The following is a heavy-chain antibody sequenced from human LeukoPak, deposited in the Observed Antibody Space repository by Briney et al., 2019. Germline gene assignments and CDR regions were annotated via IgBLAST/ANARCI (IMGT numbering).Heavy chain of an antibody. D-gene: IGHD6-19*01. CDR2: ISYDGSNK. Sequence: GGSLRLSCAASGFTFSSYSMNWVRQAPGKGLEWVAVISYDGSNKYYADSVKGRFTISRDNSKNTLYLQMNSLRAEDTAVYYCAKESGSYSSGWYAGDYWGQGTLVTVSS. J-gene: IGHJ4*02. CDR1: GFTFSSYS. V-gene: IGHV3-30*18. CDR3: AKESGSYSSGWYAGDY.